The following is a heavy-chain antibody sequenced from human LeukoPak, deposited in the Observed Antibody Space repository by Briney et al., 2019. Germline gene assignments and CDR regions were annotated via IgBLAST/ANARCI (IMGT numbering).Heavy chain of an antibody. Sequence: SETLSLTCAVYGGSFSGYYWSWIRQPPGKGLEWIGEINHSGSTNYNPSLKSRVTISVDTSKNQFSLKLSSVTAADTAVYYCARHILHYDILTGYYPPGFDYWGQGTLVTVSS. CDR1: GGSFSGYY. D-gene: IGHD3-9*01. CDR3: ARHILHYDILTGYYPPGFDY. V-gene: IGHV4-34*01. J-gene: IGHJ4*02. CDR2: INHSGST.